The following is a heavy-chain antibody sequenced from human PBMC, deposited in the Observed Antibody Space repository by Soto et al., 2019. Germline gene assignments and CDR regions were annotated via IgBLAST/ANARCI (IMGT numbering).Heavy chain of an antibody. D-gene: IGHD3-9*01. CDR3: ARDFDWFNEIFDP. Sequence: GASVKVSCKASGYTFTSYDINWVRQATGQGLEWMGWMNPNSGNTGYAQKFQGRVTMTRNTSISTAYMELSSLRSEDTAVYYCARDFDWFNEIFDPWGQGTLVTVSS. CDR1: GYTFTSYD. V-gene: IGHV1-8*01. J-gene: IGHJ5*02. CDR2: MNPNSGNT.